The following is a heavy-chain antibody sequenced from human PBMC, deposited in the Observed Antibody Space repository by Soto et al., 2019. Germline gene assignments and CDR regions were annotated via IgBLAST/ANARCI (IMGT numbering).Heavy chain of an antibody. V-gene: IGHV1-18*01. CDR1: GYSFTSYG. CDR3: ARGQGEYCSRGSCYANYYYYGMDV. Sequence: ASVKVSCKASGYSFTSYGITWVRQAPGQGLEWMGWISAHDGHTNSAQKLQDRVTMTTDTITSTAYMDLRSLRSDDTAVYYCARGQGEYCSRGSCYANYYYYGMDVWGQGTTVTVSS. D-gene: IGHD2-15*01. J-gene: IGHJ6*02. CDR2: ISAHDGHT.